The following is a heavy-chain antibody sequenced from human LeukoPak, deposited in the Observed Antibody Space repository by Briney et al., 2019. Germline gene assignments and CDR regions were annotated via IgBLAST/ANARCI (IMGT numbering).Heavy chain of an antibody. CDR1: GGSFSGYY. CDR2: INHSGST. Sequence: SETLSLTCAVYGGSFSGYYWSWIRQPPGKGLEWIGEINHSGSTNYNPSLKSRVTISVDTSKNQFSLKLSSVTAEDTAVYYCARVALGYYYYMDVWGKGTTVTISS. CDR3: ARVALGYYYYMDV. V-gene: IGHV4-34*01. J-gene: IGHJ6*03.